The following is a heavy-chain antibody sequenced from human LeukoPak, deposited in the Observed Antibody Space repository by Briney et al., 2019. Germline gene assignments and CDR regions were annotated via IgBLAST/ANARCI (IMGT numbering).Heavy chain of an antibody. J-gene: IGHJ4*02. D-gene: IGHD5-24*01. CDR2: IYHSGST. Sequence: SETLSLTCAVSGYSISSGYYWGWIRQPPGKGLEWIGSIYHSGSTYYNPSLKSRVTISVDTSKNQFSLKLSSVTAADPAVYYCARRVEMATLDYWGQGTLVTVSS. CDR3: ARRVEMATLDY. CDR1: GYSISSGYY. V-gene: IGHV4-38-2*01.